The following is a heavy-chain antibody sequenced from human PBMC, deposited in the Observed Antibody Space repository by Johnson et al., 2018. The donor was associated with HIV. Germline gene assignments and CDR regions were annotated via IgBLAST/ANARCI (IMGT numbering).Heavy chain of an antibody. CDR3: ARLFGELFLGAFDI. CDR1: GFTVSSNY. CDR2: FYRGGST. D-gene: IGHD3-10*01. J-gene: IGHJ3*02. V-gene: IGHV3-66*03. Sequence: VQLVESGGGLIQPGGSLRVSCAASGFTVSSNYMSWVRQAPGKGLEWVSGFYRGGSTYYADSVKGRFIISRDNSKNTLYLQMNSLRAEDTAVYYCARLFGELFLGAFDIWGQGTMVTVSS.